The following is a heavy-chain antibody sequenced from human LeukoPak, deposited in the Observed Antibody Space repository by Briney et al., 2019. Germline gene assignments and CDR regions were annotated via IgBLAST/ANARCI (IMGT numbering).Heavy chain of an antibody. J-gene: IGHJ4*02. D-gene: IGHD3-9*01. CDR2: IIPIFGTA. CDR1: GGTFSSYA. Sequence: GASVKVSCKASGGTFSSYAISWVRQAPGQGLEWMGGIIPIFGTANYAQKFQGRVTITADDSTSTAYMELSSLRSEDTAVYYCARVHGVGYYDILTGKALDYWGQGTLVTVSS. V-gene: IGHV1-69*01. CDR3: ARVHGVGYYDILTGKALDY.